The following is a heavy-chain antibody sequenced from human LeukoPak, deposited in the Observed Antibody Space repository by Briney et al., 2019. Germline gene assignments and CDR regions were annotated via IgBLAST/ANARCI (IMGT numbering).Heavy chain of an antibody. J-gene: IGHJ4*02. CDR2: ISSSSSYI. Sequence: GGSLRLSCAASGFTFSSYSMNWVRHAPGKGLEWVSSISSSSSYIYYADSVKGRFAISRDNAKNSLYRQMNSLRAEDTAVYYCARGGQWELPYYFDYWGQGTLVTVSS. CDR3: ARGGQWELPYYFDY. CDR1: GFTFSSYS. D-gene: IGHD1-26*01. V-gene: IGHV3-21*01.